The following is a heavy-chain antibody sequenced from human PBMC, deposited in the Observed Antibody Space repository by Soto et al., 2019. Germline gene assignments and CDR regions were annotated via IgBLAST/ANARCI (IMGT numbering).Heavy chain of an antibody. Sequence: QVQLVESGGGVVQPGRSLRLSCAASGFTFSSYAMHWVRQAPGKGLEWVAVISYDGSNKYYADSVKGRFTISRDNSKNELYLQMNSLRAEDTAVYYCARVFRIAARRNYYYGMDVWGQGTTVTVSS. D-gene: IGHD6-6*01. CDR3: ARVFRIAARRNYYYGMDV. V-gene: IGHV3-30-3*01. J-gene: IGHJ6*02. CDR2: ISYDGSNK. CDR1: GFTFSSYA.